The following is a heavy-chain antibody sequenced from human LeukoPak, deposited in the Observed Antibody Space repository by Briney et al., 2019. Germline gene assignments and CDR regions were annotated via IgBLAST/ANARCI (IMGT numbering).Heavy chain of an antibody. D-gene: IGHD2-21*02. CDR1: GFTFSSYA. CDR2: ISGSGGST. Sequence: GGSLRLSCAASGFTFSSYAMSWVRQAPGKGLEWVSAISGSGGSTYYADSVKGRFTNSRDNSKNTLYLQMNSLRAEDTAVYYCAKDPVAYCGGDCYSGHDYWGQGTLVTVSS. CDR3: AKDPVAYCGGDCYSGHDY. J-gene: IGHJ4*02. V-gene: IGHV3-23*01.